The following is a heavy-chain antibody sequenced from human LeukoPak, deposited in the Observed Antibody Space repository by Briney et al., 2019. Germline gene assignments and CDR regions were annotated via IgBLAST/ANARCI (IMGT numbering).Heavy chain of an antibody. V-gene: IGHV3-66*01. CDR3: ARFYGVPGGWFDP. CDR1: GITISSNR. D-gene: IGHD4-17*01. CDR2: IYDGGST. Sequence: GGSLRLSCAASGITISSNRMTWVRQAPGKGLEWVSVIYDGGSTSYADSVKGRFIISRDNSKNTLYLQMNSLRGEDTAVYYCARFYGVPGGWFDPWGQGTLVTVSS. J-gene: IGHJ5*02.